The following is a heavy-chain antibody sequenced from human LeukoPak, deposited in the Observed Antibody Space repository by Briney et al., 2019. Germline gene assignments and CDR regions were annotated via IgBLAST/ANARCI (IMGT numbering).Heavy chain of an antibody. V-gene: IGHV2-5*02. CDR3: AQVADILTGYYQNWFDP. CDR1: GFSLSTSGVG. D-gene: IGHD3-9*01. J-gene: IGHJ5*02. Sequence: SGPTLVKPTQTLTLTCTFSGFSLSTSGVGVGWIRQPAGKALEWLALIYWDDDKRYSPSLKSRLTITKDTSKNQVVLTMTNMDPVDTATYYCAQVADILTGYYQNWFDPWGQGTLVTVSS. CDR2: IYWDDDK.